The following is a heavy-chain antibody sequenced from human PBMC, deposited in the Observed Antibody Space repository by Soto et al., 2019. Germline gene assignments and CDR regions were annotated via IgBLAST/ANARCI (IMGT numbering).Heavy chain of an antibody. CDR3: AKGGSSWYYLDY. CDR2: IPYDGSNK. Sequence: QVQLVESGGGVVQPGRSLRVSCAASGFTFSSYGMHWVRQAPGKGLEWVAVIPYDGSNKYYADSVKGRFTISRDNSKNTLYLQMNSLRAEDTAVYYCAKGGSSWYYLDYWGQGTLVTVSS. CDR1: GFTFSSYG. D-gene: IGHD6-13*01. V-gene: IGHV3-30*18. J-gene: IGHJ4*02.